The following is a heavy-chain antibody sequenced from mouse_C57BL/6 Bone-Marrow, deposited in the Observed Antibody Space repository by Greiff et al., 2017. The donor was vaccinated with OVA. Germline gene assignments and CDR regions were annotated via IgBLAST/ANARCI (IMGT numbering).Heavy chain of an antibody. Sequence: EVKLVESGGGLVQSGRSLRLSCATSGFTFSDFYMEWVRQAPGKGLEWIAASSNTANDYTTEYSASVKGRFIVSRDTSQSSLYLQMNALRAEDTAMYDGERDAGDWYFDDWGTGTTVTVSS. CDR1: GFTFSDFY. V-gene: IGHV7-1*01. J-gene: IGHJ1*03. CDR2: SSNTANDYTT. CDR3: ERDAGDWYFDD.